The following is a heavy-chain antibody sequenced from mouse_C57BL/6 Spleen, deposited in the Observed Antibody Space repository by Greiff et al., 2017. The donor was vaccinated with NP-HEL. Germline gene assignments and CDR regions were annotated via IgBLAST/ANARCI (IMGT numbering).Heavy chain of an antibody. J-gene: IGHJ3*01. CDR2: IHPNSGST. CDR1: GYTFTSYW. CDR3: ARSKGYYRGFAY. V-gene: IGHV1-64*01. Sequence: QVQLQQPGAELVKPGASVKLSCKASGYTFTSYWMHWVKQRPGQGLEWIGMIHPNSGSTNYNEKFKSKATLTVDKSSSTAYMQLSSLTSEDSAVYYCARSKGYYRGFAYWGQGTLVTVSA. D-gene: IGHD2-14*01.